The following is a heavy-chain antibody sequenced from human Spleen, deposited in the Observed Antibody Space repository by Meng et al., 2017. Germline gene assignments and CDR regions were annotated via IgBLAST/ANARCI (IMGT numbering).Heavy chain of an antibody. Sequence: PVQAVDPRLVKPSATLSLTCTVPCGTMSSRAYHWGWIRQPPGKGLEWIGEIHHSGSTYYNPSLTSRITMSVDTSKNQFYLKLSSVTAADSAVYYCARGPTTMAHDFDYWGQGTLVTVSS. CDR2: IHHSGST. D-gene: IGHD4-11*01. CDR1: CGTMSSRAYH. V-gene: IGHV4-39*01. CDR3: ARGPTTMAHDFDY. J-gene: IGHJ4*02.